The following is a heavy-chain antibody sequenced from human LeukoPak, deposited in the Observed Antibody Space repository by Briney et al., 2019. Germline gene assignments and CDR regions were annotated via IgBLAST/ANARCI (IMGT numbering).Heavy chain of an antibody. CDR3: ARGIAAAGYYYYYYMDV. Sequence: PSETLSLTCTVSGGSISSSSYYWGWIRQPPGKGLEWIGEIYHSGSANYNPSLKSRVTISVDKSKNQFSLKLSSVTAADTAVYYCARGIAAAGYYYYYYMDVWGKGTTVTVSS. D-gene: IGHD6-13*01. J-gene: IGHJ6*03. V-gene: IGHV4-39*07. CDR2: IYHSGSA. CDR1: GGSISSSSYY.